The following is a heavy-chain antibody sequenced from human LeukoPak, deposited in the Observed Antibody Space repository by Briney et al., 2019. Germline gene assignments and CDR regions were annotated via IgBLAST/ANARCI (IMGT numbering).Heavy chain of an antibody. J-gene: IGHJ6*03. D-gene: IGHD2-21*01. CDR1: GFTFSSYE. Sequence: QAGGSLRLSCAASGFTFSSYEMHWVRQAPGKGLEWVSYVSCNGSNKYYADFVKGRFTISRDNSKNSLYLQMNSLRAEDTAVYYCARPEASARCYYYDMDLWGKGTTVTGSS. V-gene: IGHV3-48*03. CDR3: ARPEASARCYYYDMDL. CDR2: VSCNGSNK.